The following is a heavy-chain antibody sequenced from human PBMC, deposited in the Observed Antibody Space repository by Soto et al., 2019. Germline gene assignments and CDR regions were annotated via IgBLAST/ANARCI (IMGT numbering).Heavy chain of an antibody. CDR2: IYPGDSDT. CDR1: GYSFTSYW. Sequence: PGDSLKISCKGSGYSFTSYWIGWVRQMPGKGLEWMGIIYPGDSDTRYSPSFQGQVTISADKSISTAYLQWSSLKASDTAMYYCARHSRSYVGAGYYYSMDVWGQGTTVTVSS. D-gene: IGHD1-26*01. V-gene: IGHV5-51*01. CDR3: ARHSRSYVGAGYYYSMDV. J-gene: IGHJ6*02.